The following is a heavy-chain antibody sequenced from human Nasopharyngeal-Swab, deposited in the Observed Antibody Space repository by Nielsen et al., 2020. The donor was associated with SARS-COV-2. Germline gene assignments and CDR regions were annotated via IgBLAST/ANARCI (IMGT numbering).Heavy chain of an antibody. J-gene: IGHJ4*02. CDR1: GFTVSSNY. Sequence: GESLKISCAASGFTVSSNYMSWVRQAPGKGLEWVSSISSSSSYIYYADSVKGRFTISRDNAKNSLYLQMNSLRAEDTAVYYCARGPYGDYFDYWGQGTLVTVSS. V-gene: IGHV3-21*01. CDR3: ARGPYGDYFDY. D-gene: IGHD4-17*01. CDR2: ISSSSSYI.